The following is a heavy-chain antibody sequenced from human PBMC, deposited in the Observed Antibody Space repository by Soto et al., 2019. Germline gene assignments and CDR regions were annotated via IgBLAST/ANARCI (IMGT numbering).Heavy chain of an antibody. CDR2: ISGSGGTT. V-gene: IGHV3-23*01. J-gene: IGHJ6*03. CDR1: GFDFINRA. Sequence: EVQVLESGGGLVQPGGSLRLSCAASGFDFINRAMVWVRQAPGKGLEWVSAISGSGGTTYYADSVKGRLTISRDNSKSTLYLQMNSLRAENTATYFCAKGHLPNYYFYYYMDVLSTGTTITVSS. CDR3: AKGHLPNYYFYYYMDV.